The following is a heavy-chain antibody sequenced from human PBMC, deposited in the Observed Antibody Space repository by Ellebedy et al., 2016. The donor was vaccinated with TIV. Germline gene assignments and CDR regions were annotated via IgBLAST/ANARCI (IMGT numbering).Heavy chain of an antibody. CDR3: ARHPRNYYGSGTYSTDAFDI. CDR2: IYPGDSDT. J-gene: IGHJ3*02. CDR1: GYKFDSYY. D-gene: IGHD3-10*01. Sequence: GGSLRLSCKGSGYKFDSYYIAWVRQMPGKGLESMGIIYPGDSDTSYSPSFQGQVTISVDNSISTAYLQWSSLKASDTAIYYCARHPRNYYGSGTYSTDAFDIWGQGTMVTVSS. V-gene: IGHV5-51*01.